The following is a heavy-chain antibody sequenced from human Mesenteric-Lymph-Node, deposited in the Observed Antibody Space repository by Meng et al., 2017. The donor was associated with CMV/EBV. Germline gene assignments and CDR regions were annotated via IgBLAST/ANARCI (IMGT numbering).Heavy chain of an antibody. Sequence: GGSLRLSCAASGFTFGSYAMHWVRQAPGKGLEWVAYISFDGSNKYYADSVKGRLTISRDNAKNSLYLQMNSLRAEDTAVYYCASGIAAAGPDYWGQGTLVTVSS. CDR2: ISFDGSNK. J-gene: IGHJ4*02. CDR3: ASGIAAAGPDY. D-gene: IGHD6-13*01. V-gene: IGHV3-33*05. CDR1: GFTFGSYA.